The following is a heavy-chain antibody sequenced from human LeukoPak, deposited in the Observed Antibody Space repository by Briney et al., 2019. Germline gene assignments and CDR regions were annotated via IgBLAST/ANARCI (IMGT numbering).Heavy chain of an antibody. CDR3: ARELLNNDAFDI. CDR1: GFTFNTYA. V-gene: IGHV3-48*01. D-gene: IGHD3-10*01. J-gene: IGHJ3*02. CDR2: ISSSSSTI. Sequence: GGSLRLSCAASGFTFNTYAMNWVRQAPGKGLEWVSYISSSSSTIYYADSVKGRFTISRDNAKNSLYLHMNSLRAEDTAVYYCARELLNNDAFDIWGQGTMVTVSS.